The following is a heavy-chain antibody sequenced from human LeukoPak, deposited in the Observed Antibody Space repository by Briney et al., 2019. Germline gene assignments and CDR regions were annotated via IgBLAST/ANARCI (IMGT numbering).Heavy chain of an antibody. Sequence: ASVKVSCRASGYTFTSYDINWVRQATGQGLVWMGWISAYNGNTNYAQKLQGRVTMTTDTSTSTAYMELRSLRSDDTAVYYCARGDPFGVPRDIWGQGTMVTVSS. CDR3: ARGDPFGVPRDI. CDR2: ISAYNGNT. V-gene: IGHV1-18*01. J-gene: IGHJ3*02. CDR1: GYTFTSYD. D-gene: IGHD3-3*01.